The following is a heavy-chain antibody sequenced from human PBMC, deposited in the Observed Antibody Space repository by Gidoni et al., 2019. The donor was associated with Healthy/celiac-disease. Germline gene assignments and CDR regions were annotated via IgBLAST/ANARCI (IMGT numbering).Heavy chain of an antibody. D-gene: IGHD5-18*01. J-gene: IGHJ4*02. V-gene: IGHV3-30-3*01. Sequence: SSYAMHWVRQAPGKGLEWVAVISYDGSNKYYADSVKGRFTISRDNSKNTLYLQTNSLRAEDTAVYYCARGEPVDTATDYWGQGTLVTVSS. CDR2: ISYDGSNK. CDR3: ARGEPVDTATDY. CDR1: SSYA.